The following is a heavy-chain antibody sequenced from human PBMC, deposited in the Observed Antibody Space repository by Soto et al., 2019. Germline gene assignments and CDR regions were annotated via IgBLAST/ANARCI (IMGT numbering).Heavy chain of an antibody. CDR2: IYYSGST. CDR3: ARVTPAGPGVWYAFDI. CDR1: GGSISSYY. D-gene: IGHD3-10*01. V-gene: IGHV4-59*01. J-gene: IGHJ3*02. Sequence: SETLSLTCTVSGGSISSYYWSWIRQPPGKGLEWIGYIYYSGSTNYNPSLKSRVTISVDTSKNQFSLKLSSVTAADTAVYYCARVTPAGPGVWYAFDIWGQGTMVT.